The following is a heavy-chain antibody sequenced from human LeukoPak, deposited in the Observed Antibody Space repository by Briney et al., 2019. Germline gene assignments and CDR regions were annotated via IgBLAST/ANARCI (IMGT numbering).Heavy chain of an antibody. CDR2: IYYSGST. V-gene: IGHV4-39*07. J-gene: IGHJ4*02. CDR1: GGSISSSSYY. D-gene: IGHD3-10*01. Sequence: SETLSLTCTVSGGSISSSSYYWGWIRQPPGKGLEWIGSIYYSGSTYYNPSLKSRVTISVDTSKNQFSLKLSSVTAADTAVYYCARIDPYYYGSGSHNPPGDYWGQGTLVTVSS. CDR3: ARIDPYYYGSGSHNPPGDY.